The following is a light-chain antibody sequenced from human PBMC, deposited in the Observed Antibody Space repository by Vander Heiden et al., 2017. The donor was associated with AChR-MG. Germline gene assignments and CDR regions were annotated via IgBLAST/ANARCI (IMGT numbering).Light chain of an antibody. J-gene: IGLJ1*01. V-gene: IGLV3-1*01. Sequence: SYEPIQPHSVSVPPRQTASITCSGDKLGDKYACWYQQTPGQSPVLVIYQDSKRPSGIPERFSGSSSGNTATLTISGTQAMDEADYYCQAWDSSTAVFGTGTKVTVL. CDR2: QDS. CDR3: QAWDSSTAV. CDR1: KLGDKY.